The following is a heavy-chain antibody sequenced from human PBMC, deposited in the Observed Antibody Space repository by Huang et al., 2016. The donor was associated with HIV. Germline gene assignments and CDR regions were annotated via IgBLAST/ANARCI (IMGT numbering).Heavy chain of an antibody. D-gene: IGHD3-10*01. J-gene: IGHJ4*02. Sequence: QVRLERWGPRVLKPSDTLSLKCAVYGDSFSGYFWTWLRQSPVRGLEWIGEVNHRGSATYNPSLKSRVSMSVDSSKNQFYLNLTSVSAADTAIYFCARPKMTETPTDSTWSYFDFWGQGSPVTVSS. V-gene: IGHV4-34*01. CDR3: ARPKMTETPTDSTWSYFDF. CDR1: GDSFSGYF. CDR2: VNHRGSA.